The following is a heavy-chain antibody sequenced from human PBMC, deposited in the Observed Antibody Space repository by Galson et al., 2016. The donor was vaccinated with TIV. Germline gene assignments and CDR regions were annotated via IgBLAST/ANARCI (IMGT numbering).Heavy chain of an antibody. CDR2: INPNSGDT. J-gene: IGHJ4*02. CDR3: ARGVDGFRY. V-gene: IGHV1-2*06. CDR1: GYMFTGYH. Sequence: SVKVSCKASGYMFTGYHLHWVRQAPGQGPEWMGRINPNSGDTDFAQKFQGRVTMTRDTSISTACIELRRLTFADTAVYFCARGVDGFRYWGQGTLVTVSS. D-gene: IGHD5-24*01.